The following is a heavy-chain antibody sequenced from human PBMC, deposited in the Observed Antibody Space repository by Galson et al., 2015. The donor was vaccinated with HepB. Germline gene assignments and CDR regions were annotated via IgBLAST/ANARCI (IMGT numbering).Heavy chain of an antibody. D-gene: IGHD6-13*01. CDR3: AKGSRSAGVTAFFDS. J-gene: IGHJ4*02. CDR2: ISYDGSNK. V-gene: IGHV3-30*18. CDR1: GFTFSSHG. Sequence: SLRLSCAASGFTFSSHGMHWVRQAPGKGLEWVAVISYDGSNKYYADSVKGRFTISRDNSKNTLYLQMNSLRAEDTAVYYCAKGSRSAGVTAFFDSWGQGTLVTVSS.